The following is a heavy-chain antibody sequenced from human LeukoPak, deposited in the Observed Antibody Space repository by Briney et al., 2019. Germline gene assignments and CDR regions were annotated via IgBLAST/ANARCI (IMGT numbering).Heavy chain of an antibody. J-gene: IGHJ6*02. CDR2: IYYSGST. D-gene: IGHD1-1*01. V-gene: IGHV4-30-4*01. CDR1: GGSISSGDYY. Sequence: PSETLSLTCTVSGGSISSGDYYWSWIRQPPGKGLEWIGYIYYSGSTYYNPSLKSRVTISVDTSKNQFSLKLSSVTAADTAVYYYARDGIGYYYGMDVWGQGTTVTVSS. CDR3: ARDGIGYYYGMDV.